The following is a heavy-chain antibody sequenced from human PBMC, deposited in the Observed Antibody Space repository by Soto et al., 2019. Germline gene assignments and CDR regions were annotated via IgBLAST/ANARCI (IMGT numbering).Heavy chain of an antibody. V-gene: IGHV1-69*13. D-gene: IGHD6-13*01. CDR1: GGTFSSYA. CDR3: ARVTPSIAAAGIRRAKYFDY. CDR2: IIPIFGTA. Sequence: GASVKVSGKASGGTFSSYAISWVRQAPGQGLEWMGGIIPIFGTANYAQKFQGRVTITADESTSTAYMELSSLRSEDTAVYYCARVTPSIAAAGIRRAKYFDYWGQGTLVTVSS. J-gene: IGHJ4*02.